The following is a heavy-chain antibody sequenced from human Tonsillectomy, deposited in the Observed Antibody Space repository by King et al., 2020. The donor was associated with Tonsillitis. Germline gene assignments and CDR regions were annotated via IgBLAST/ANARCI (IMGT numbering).Heavy chain of an antibody. CDR3: ARHRPGGAFDI. Sequence: QLQESGPGLVKPSETLSLTCTVSGGSISSSSYYWGWIRQPPGKGLEWIGSIYYSGSTYYNPSLKIRVNISVDTSKNQFSLKLSSVTAADTAGYYCARHRPGGAFDIWGQGTMVTVSS. D-gene: IGHD1-1*01. J-gene: IGHJ3*02. CDR2: IYYSGST. V-gene: IGHV4-39*01. CDR1: GGSISSSSYY.